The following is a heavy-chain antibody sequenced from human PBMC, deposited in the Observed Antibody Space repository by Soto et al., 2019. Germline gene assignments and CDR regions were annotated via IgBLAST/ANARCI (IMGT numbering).Heavy chain of an antibody. J-gene: IGHJ4*02. CDR1: GFTFSSYA. D-gene: IGHD2-21*01. V-gene: IGHV3-23*01. CDR2: ISGSGGST. CDR3: AKVTAGYCGGDCYLFDY. Sequence: GGSLRLSCAASGFTFSSYAMSWVRQAPGKGLEWVSAISGSGGSTYYADSVKGRFTISRDNSKNTLYLQMNSLRAEDTAVYYCAKVTAGYCGGDCYLFDYWGQGTLVTVSS.